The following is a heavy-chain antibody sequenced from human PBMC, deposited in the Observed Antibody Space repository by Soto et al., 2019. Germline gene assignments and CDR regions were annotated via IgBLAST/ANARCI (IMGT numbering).Heavy chain of an antibody. CDR3: ARTNRILDAFDF. CDR2: ISGSGDTT. D-gene: IGHD2-15*01. V-gene: IGHV3-23*01. CDR1: GFTFSSYD. Sequence: GGSLRLSCAASGFTFSSYDLSWVRQAPGKGLEWVSAISGSGDTTYYADSVKGRFTISRDNSKNTLHLQMNSLRAEDTAVYYCARTNRILDAFDFWGQGTMVTVSS. J-gene: IGHJ3*01.